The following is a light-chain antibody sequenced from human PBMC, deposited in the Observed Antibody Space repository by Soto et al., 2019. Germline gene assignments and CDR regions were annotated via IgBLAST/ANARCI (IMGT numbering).Light chain of an antibody. CDR3: QQYNNWPFT. CDR2: GAS. CDR1: QSVSSN. V-gene: IGKV3-15*01. Sequence: ELVMTQSPVTLSVSPGERATLSCGASQSVSSNLAWYQQKPGQAPRPLIYGASTRATGIPARFSGSGSGTEFTLTTGSLQSEDFAVYYCQQYNNWPFTFGPGTKVDI. J-gene: IGKJ3*01.